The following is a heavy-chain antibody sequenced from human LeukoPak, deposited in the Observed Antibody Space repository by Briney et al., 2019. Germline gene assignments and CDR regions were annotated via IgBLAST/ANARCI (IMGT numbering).Heavy chain of an antibody. Sequence: SETLSLTCTVSGGSISSYYWTWIRQPPGKGLEWIGYIYYTGSTNYSPSLKSRVTISLDTSKNQFSLTLSSVTAADTAVYYCTRDLDYWGQGTLVTVSS. CDR1: GGSISSYY. CDR3: TRDLDY. J-gene: IGHJ4*02. CDR2: IYYTGST. V-gene: IGHV4-59*01.